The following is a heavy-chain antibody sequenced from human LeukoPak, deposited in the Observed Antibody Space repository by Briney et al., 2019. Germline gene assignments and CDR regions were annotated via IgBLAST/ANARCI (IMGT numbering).Heavy chain of an antibody. CDR2: IRSSGSTI. V-gene: IGHV3-11*01. J-gene: IGHJ6*02. CDR3: ARVKRAYGYVGYYYGMDV. D-gene: IGHD5-18*01. Sequence: GGSLRLSCAASGFTFSDYYMSWIRQAPGKGLEWVSYIRSSGSTIYYADSVKGRFTISRDNAKNSLYLQMNSLRAEDTAVYYCARVKRAYGYVGYYYGMDVWGQGTTVTVSS. CDR1: GFTFSDYY.